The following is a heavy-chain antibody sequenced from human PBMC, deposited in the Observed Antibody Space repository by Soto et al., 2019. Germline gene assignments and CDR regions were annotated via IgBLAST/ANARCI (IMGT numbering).Heavy chain of an antibody. CDR2: IHHSGGS. CDR1: GDSISSHDW. Sequence: QVQLQESGPGLVKPSVTLSLTCAVSGDSISSHDWWSWVRQPPNKGLEWIAEIHHSGGSTYIPAIMTRATISVYQSNTQCSMKLFSARAADTAVYYCVRNGYYSLDYWGQGNLVSVSS. CDR3: VRNGYYSLDY. V-gene: IGHV4-4*02. J-gene: IGHJ4*02. D-gene: IGHD3-3*01.